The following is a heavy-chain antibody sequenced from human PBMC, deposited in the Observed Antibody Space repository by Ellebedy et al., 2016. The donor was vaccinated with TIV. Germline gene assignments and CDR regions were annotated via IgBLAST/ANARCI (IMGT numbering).Heavy chain of an antibody. Sequence: GESLKISCAASGFTFSSHAMSWVRQAPGKGLEWVSVISNNADATYYADPVKGRFTSSRDNSKNTVYLQMNSLRAEDKALYYCARATRVAGSPNSLIDYWGQGILVTVSS. CDR3: ARATRVAGSPNSLIDY. V-gene: IGHV3-23*01. D-gene: IGHD6-19*01. CDR2: ISNNADAT. CDR1: GFTFSSHA. J-gene: IGHJ4*02.